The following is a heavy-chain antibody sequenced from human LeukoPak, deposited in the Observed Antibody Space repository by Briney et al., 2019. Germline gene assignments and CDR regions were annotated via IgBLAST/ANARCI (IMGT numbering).Heavy chain of an antibody. J-gene: IGHJ4*02. CDR3: VKDLSGTYSFDH. CDR2: ITDNGGTT. Sequence: GGSLRLSCSASGFTFSSNTMHWVRQAPGRGLEYVSTITDNGGTTYYAYSVKGRFTISRDNSKNTLYLQVSSLRVEDMAVYYCVKDLSGTYSFDHWGQGTLVTVPS. CDR1: GFTFSSNT. D-gene: IGHD3-10*01. V-gene: IGHV3-64D*06.